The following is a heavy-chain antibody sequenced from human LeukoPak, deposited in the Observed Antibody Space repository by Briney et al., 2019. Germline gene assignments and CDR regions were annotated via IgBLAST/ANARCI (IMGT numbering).Heavy chain of an antibody. D-gene: IGHD5-18*01. CDR3: PISWIQLWLSSGFDY. J-gene: IGHJ4*02. Sequence: GASVKVSCKASGGTFSSYAISWVREAPGQGLEWMGGIIPIFGTANYAQKFQGRVTITTDESTSTAYMELSSLTSEDTAGYYCPISWIQLWLSSGFDYLLRGTIVTNSS. V-gene: IGHV1-69*05. CDR1: GGTFSSYA. CDR2: IIPIFGTA.